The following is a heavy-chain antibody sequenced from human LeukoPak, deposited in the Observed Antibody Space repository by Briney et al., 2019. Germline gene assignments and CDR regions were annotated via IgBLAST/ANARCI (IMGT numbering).Heavy chain of an antibody. V-gene: IGHV1-69*04. CDR1: GGTFSSYA. CDR3: ARVNIVVVPAAHPLDY. CDR2: IIPILGIA. Sequence: SVKVSCKASGGTFSSYAISWVRQAPGQGLEWMGRIIPILGIANYAQKFQGRVTITADKSTSTAYMELSSLRSEDTAVYYCARVNIVVVPAAHPLDYWGQGTLVTVSS. D-gene: IGHD2-2*01. J-gene: IGHJ4*02.